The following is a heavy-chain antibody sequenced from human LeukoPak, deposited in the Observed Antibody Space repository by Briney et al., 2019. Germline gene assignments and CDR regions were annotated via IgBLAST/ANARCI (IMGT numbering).Heavy chain of an antibody. CDR3: ARGSPASGRFPFEF. CDR2: INPNTGEK. Sequence: ASVKVSCKPSGYIFTDYYIHWVRQAPGQGLEWMAWINPNTGEKRYSQKFQDRDILSSARSTSTAYLEMDGLTSDDTAIYYCARGSPASGRFPFEFWGQGTLVTVSS. CDR1: GYIFTDYY. D-gene: IGHD3-3*01. V-gene: IGHV1-2*02. J-gene: IGHJ4*02.